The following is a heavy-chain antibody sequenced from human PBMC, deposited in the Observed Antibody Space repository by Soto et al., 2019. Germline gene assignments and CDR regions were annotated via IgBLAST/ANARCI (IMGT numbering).Heavy chain of an antibody. CDR1: GFDFNNYW. CDR3: ARDQTTGDWFDA. CDR2: INGDGSDI. V-gene: IGHV3-74*03. J-gene: IGHJ5*02. D-gene: IGHD4-17*01. Sequence: AGGSLRLSCGASGFDFNNYWMHWVRQDPGKGLVWVSRINGDGSDIKYADSVKGRFTISRDNAKNTVYLQMNSLRVEDTAVYYCARDQTTGDWFDAWGQGTLVTVSS.